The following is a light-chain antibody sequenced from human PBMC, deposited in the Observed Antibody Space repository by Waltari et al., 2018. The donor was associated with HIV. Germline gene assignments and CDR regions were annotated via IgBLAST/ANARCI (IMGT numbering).Light chain of an antibody. CDR1: QSISTY. V-gene: IGKV1-39*01. CDR2: AAS. CDR3: QQSFSRVT. J-gene: IGKJ3*01. Sequence: DIQLTQSPSSLSASLGDKVVIPCRASQSISTYVNWYQQKPGRAPNLLIYAASTLQSGVPSRFSGVASGTDFTLTISGLQVEDFATYYCQQSFSRVTFGPGTKVYV.